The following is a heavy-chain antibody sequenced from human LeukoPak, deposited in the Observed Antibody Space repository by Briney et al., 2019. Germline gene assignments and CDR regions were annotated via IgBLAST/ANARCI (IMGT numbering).Heavy chain of an antibody. CDR1: GYSISSGYY. CDR2: IYHSGST. J-gene: IGHJ4*02. D-gene: IGHD6-19*01. Sequence: SETLSLTCAVSGYSISSGYYWGWIRQPPGKGLEWIGTIYHSGSTHYNPSLKSRVTISVDTSKNQFSLKLTSVTAADTAVYYCARSIAVAGFDYWGQGTLVTVSS. CDR3: ARSIAVAGFDY. V-gene: IGHV4-38-2*01.